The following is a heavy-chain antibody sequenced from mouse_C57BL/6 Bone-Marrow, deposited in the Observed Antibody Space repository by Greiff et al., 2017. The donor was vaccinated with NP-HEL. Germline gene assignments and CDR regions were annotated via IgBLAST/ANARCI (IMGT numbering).Heavy chain of an antibody. Sequence: EVQLQQSGPELVKPGASVKISCKASGYTFTDYYMNWVKQSHGKSLEWIGDINPNNGGTSYNQKFKGKATLTVDKSSSTAYMELRSLPSEDSAVYYCARDGYYSSWYFDVWGTGTAVTVTA. CDR1: GYTFTDYY. CDR2: INPNNGGT. V-gene: IGHV1-26*01. J-gene: IGHJ1*03. CDR3: ARDGYYSSWYFDV. D-gene: IGHD2-3*01.